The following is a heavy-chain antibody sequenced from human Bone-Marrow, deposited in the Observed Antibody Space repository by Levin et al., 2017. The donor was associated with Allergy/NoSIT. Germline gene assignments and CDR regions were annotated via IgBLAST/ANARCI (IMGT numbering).Heavy chain of an antibody. CDR1: GVSIDTYNW. CDR3: ARINQASGFKNWFDP. Sequence: PGGSLRLSCDVSGVSIDTYNWWTWVRQPPGKGLQWIGDINQRGTATYNSSLRSRVVMSVDKSRNQVSMMVNSVTAAETAVYYCARINQASGFKNWFDPWGPGILVAVS. CDR2: INQRGTA. V-gene: IGHV4-4*02. J-gene: IGHJ5*02. D-gene: IGHD6-25*01.